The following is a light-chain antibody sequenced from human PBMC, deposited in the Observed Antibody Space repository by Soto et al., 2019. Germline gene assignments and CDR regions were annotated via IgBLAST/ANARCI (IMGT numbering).Light chain of an antibody. CDR3: QQFGSSPYT. CDR2: GAS. CDR1: QSVSASQ. V-gene: IGKV3-20*01. J-gene: IGKJ2*01. Sequence: PGERATLSCRTSQSVSASQLAWYQQKPGQAPRLLIYGASTRATGIPARFSGSGSGTDFTLTISRLETEDFAVYYCQQFGSSPYTFGQGTKVDI.